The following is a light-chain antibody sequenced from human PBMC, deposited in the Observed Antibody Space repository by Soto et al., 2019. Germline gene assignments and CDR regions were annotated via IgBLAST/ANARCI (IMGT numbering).Light chain of an antibody. Sequence: EIVLTQSPGTLSLSPGERATLSCRASQSVSSNYLAWYQQKPGQAPRLIMYGASSRATGTPDRFSGSGSGTDFTLTISRLEPEDFAVYYCQQFRFSPWTFGQGTKVDIK. CDR3: QQFRFSPWT. J-gene: IGKJ1*01. CDR2: GAS. V-gene: IGKV3-20*01. CDR1: QSVSSNY.